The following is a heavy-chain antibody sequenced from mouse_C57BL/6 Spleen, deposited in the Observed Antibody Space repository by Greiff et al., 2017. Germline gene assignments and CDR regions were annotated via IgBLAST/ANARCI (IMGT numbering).Heavy chain of an antibody. CDR1: GYAFSSSW. CDR3: ARDDYDPFAY. CDR2: IYPGDGDT. Sequence: VQRVESGPELVKPGASVKISCKASGYAFSSSWMNWVKQRPGKGLEWIGRIYPGDGDTNYNGKFKGKATLTADKSSSTAYMQLSSLTSEDSAVYVCARDDYDPFAYWGQGTLVTVSA. D-gene: IGHD2-4*01. V-gene: IGHV1-82*01. J-gene: IGHJ3*01.